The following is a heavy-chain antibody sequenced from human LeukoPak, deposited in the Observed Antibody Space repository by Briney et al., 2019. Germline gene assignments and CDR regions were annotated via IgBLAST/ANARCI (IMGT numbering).Heavy chain of an antibody. CDR3: ARSIKGDSDH. Sequence: GGSLRLSCAASGFTFRSYEMNWVRQAPGKGLDWVSYISSSGTTVYCADSVGGRFTVSRDNGKNSLYLEMNSLRAEDTAVYYCARSIKGDSDHWGQGTLVTVSS. CDR2: ISSSGTTV. D-gene: IGHD3-10*01. CDR1: GFTFRSYE. J-gene: IGHJ4*02. V-gene: IGHV3-48*03.